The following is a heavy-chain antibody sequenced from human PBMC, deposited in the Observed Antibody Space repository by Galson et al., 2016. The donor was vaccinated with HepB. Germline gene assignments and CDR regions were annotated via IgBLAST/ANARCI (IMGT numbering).Heavy chain of an antibody. CDR3: ARGGSGWPFDF. CDR1: GFTFNNYA. CDR2: ISGNSVAT. Sequence: SLRLSCSASGFTFNNYAMTWVRQAPGKGLEWVSTISGNSVATYYTDSLKGRFTISRGDSRSTLYLHLNSLRAEDTAVYYCARGGSGWPFDFWGQGALVTFSS. D-gene: IGHD6-19*01. V-gene: IGHV3-23*01. J-gene: IGHJ4*02.